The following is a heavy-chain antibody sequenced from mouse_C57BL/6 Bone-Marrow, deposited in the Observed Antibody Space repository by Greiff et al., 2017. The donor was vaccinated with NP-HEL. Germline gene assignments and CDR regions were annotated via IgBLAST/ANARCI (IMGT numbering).Heavy chain of an antibody. CDR3: ASSPWFAY. CDR1: GFTFTDYY. CDR2: IRNKANGYTT. J-gene: IGHJ3*01. V-gene: IGHV7-3*01. Sequence: EVHLVESGGGLVQPGGSLSLSCAASGFTFTDYYMSWVRQPPGTALEWLGFIRNKANGYTTEYSASVKGRFTISRDNSQSILYLQMNALRAEDSATYYCASSPWFAYWGQETLVTVSA.